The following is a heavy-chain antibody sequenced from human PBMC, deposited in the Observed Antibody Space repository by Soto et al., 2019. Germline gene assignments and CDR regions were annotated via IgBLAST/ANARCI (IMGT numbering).Heavy chain of an antibody. V-gene: IGHV3-53*04. J-gene: IGHJ6*03. CDR2: IYSGGST. Sequence: PGGSLRLSCAASGFTVSSNYMSWVRQAPGKGLEWVSVIYSGGSTYYADSVKGRFTISRHNSKNTLYLQMNSLRAEDTAVYYRARGVANIRYYYYMDVWGKGTTVTVSS. CDR3: ARGVANIRYYYYMDV. CDR1: GFTVSSNY.